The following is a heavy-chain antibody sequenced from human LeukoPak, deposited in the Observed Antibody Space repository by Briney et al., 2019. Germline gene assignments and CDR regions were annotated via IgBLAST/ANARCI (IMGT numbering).Heavy chain of an antibody. D-gene: IGHD1-1*01. J-gene: IGHJ4*02. CDR2: INHSGST. Sequence: SETLSLTCTVYDASFSGYYWSWIRQPPGKGLEWIGEINHSGSTNYSPSLRSRLTMSLDTSKNQFSLKLSSVTAADTAVYYCARAGTNWSSGCYFDYWGQGALVTVSS. CDR1: DASFSGYY. CDR3: ARAGTNWSSGCYFDY. V-gene: IGHV4-34*01.